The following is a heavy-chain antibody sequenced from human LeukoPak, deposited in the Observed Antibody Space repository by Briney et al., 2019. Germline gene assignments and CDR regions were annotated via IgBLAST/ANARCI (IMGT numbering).Heavy chain of an antibody. CDR3: ARVDILPGYYCDY. CDR2: ISSSSSYI. Sequence: GGSLRLSCAASGFTFSSYSMNWVRQAPGKGLEWVSSISSSSSYIYYADSVKGRFTISRHNAKHSLYLQVNSQRAEDTTVFYCARVDILPGYYCDYCSQGTLVTVSS. CDR1: GFTFSSYS. D-gene: IGHD3-9*01. J-gene: IGHJ4*02. V-gene: IGHV3-21*01.